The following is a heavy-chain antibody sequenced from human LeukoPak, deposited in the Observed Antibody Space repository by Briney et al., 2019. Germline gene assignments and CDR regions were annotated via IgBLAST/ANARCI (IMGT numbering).Heavy chain of an antibody. CDR1: GGSISSGGYS. V-gene: IGHV4-30-2*01. Sequence: PSETLSLTCAVSGGSISSGGYSWSWIQQPPGKGLEWIGYIYHSGSTYYNPSLKSRVTISVDRSKNQFSLKLSSVTAADTAVYYCARVVPAARAHWFDPWGQGTLVTVSS. CDR3: ARVVPAARAHWFDP. CDR2: IYHSGST. D-gene: IGHD2-2*01. J-gene: IGHJ5*02.